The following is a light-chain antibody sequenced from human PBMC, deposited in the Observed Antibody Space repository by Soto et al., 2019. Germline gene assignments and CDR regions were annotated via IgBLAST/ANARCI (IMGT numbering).Light chain of an antibody. CDR2: GAS. J-gene: IGKJ1*01. Sequence: EIVLTKSPGTLSLSPGERATLSCRASQSVSNYLAWYQQKPGQAPRLLIYGASRRATVIPDRFSGSGSGTDFTLTISRLEPEDFAVYYCQQYGGSPLTFGQGTNVEIK. V-gene: IGKV3-20*01. CDR3: QQYGGSPLT. CDR1: QSVSNY.